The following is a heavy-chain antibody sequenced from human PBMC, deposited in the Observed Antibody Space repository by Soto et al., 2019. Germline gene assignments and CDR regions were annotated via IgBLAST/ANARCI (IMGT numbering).Heavy chain of an antibody. Sequence: QVQLVQSGAEVKKPGSSVKVSCKTSGDSFNNNGIGWVRQAPGHGLEWMGGVSPPFRTSNYARKLQGRISITADASTGTVNMELSSLTSEDTAQYYCARVLYYGSGSYSPYGMDVWGQGTTVTVSS. V-gene: IGHV1-69*01. CDR3: ARVLYYGSGSYSPYGMDV. J-gene: IGHJ6*02. CDR2: VSPPFRTS. CDR1: GDSFNNNG. D-gene: IGHD3-10*01.